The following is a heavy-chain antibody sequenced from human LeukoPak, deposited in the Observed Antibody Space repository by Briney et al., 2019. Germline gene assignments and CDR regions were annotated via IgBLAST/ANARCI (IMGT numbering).Heavy chain of an antibody. CDR1: GFTVSSNY. CDR3: ARARPYCSSTSCYAPYYFDY. Sequence: GGSLRLSCAASGFTVSSNYMSWVRQAPGKGLEWVSVIYSGGSTYYADSVKGRFTISRDNSKNTLYLQMNSLRAEDTAVYYCARARPYCSSTSCYAPYYFDYWGQGTLVTVSS. J-gene: IGHJ4*02. CDR2: IYSGGST. D-gene: IGHD2-2*01. V-gene: IGHV3-66*01.